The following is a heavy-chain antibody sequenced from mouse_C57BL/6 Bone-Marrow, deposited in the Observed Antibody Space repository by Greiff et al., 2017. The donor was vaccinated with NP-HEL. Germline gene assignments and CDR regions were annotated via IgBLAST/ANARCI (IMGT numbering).Heavy chain of an antibody. CDR1: GYTFTSYW. J-gene: IGHJ3*01. CDR3: ARDGLLRPFAY. D-gene: IGHD1-1*01. Sequence: QVHVKQPGAELVKPGASVKLSCKASGYTFTSYWMQWVKQRPGQGLEWIGEIDPSDSYTNYNQKFKGKATLTVDTSSSTAYMQLSSLTAEDSAVDYCARDGLLRPFAYWGQGTLVTVSA. CDR2: IDPSDSYT. V-gene: IGHV1-50*01.